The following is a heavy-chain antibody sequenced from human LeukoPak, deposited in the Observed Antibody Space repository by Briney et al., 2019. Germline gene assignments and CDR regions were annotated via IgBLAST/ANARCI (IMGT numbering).Heavy chain of an antibody. V-gene: IGHV4-38-2*02. CDR1: GYSISSGYY. CDR2: IYHSGST. J-gene: IGHJ5*02. CDR3: ASLHDYSNYEFDP. D-gene: IGHD4-11*01. Sequence: SETLSLTCTVSGYSISSGYYWGWIRQPPGKGLEWIGSIYHSGSTYYNPSLKSRVTISVDTSKNQFSLKLSSVTAADTAVYYCASLHDYSNYEFDPWGQGTLVTVSS.